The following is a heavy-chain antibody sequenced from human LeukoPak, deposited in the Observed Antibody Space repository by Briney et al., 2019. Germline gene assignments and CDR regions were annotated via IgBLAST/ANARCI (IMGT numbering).Heavy chain of an antibody. Sequence: GASVKVSCKASGYIFTGYYMHWVRQAPGQGLEWMGWINPNSGGTNYAQKFQGRVTMTRDTSISTAYMELSRLRSDDTAVYYCAREYCGGDCCQIDYWGQGTLVTVSS. CDR1: GYIFTGYY. D-gene: IGHD2-21*02. V-gene: IGHV1-2*02. CDR2: INPNSGGT. CDR3: AREYCGGDCCQIDY. J-gene: IGHJ4*02.